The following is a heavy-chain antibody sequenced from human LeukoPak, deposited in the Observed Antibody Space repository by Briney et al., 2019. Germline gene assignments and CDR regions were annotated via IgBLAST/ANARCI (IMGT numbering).Heavy chain of an antibody. CDR2: ICVAGNTL. Sequence: GGSLRLSCAASGFTFTSHDMNWVRQAPRKRLEWVAYICVAGNTLNYADSVNGQFTISRDNAKNSLSLQMNSLSVDDTAVYYCARGGRWVPEDAITHFFDSWGHGSPVTVAS. V-gene: IGHV3-48*03. D-gene: IGHD4-23*01. CDR3: ARGGRWVPEDAITHFFDS. CDR1: GFTFTSHD. J-gene: IGHJ4*01.